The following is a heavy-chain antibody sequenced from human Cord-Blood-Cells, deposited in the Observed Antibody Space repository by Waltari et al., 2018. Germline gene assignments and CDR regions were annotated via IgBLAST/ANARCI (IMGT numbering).Heavy chain of an antibody. CDR3: AREDRDGTTSYYYYMDV. J-gene: IGHJ6*03. V-gene: IGHV4-61*01. CDR1: GGSVSSGSYY. CDR2: IYYSGST. D-gene: IGHD1-7*01. Sequence: QVQLQESGPGLVKPSATLSLTCTGAGGSVSSGSYYRSWIPQPPGKGLEWIGYIYYSGSTNYNPSLKSRVTISVDTSKNQFSLKLSSVTAADTAVYYCAREDRDGTTSYYYYMDVWGKGTTVTVSS.